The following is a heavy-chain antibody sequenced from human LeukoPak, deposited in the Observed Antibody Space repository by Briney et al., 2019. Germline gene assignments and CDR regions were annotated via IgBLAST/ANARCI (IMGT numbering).Heavy chain of an antibody. J-gene: IGHJ6*02. CDR1: GGSISSYY. CDR3: ATSPYFYYGMDV. V-gene: IGHV4-59*01. CDR2: IYYSGST. Sequence: PSETLSLTCTVSGGSISSYYSSWIRQPPGKGLEWIGYIYYSGSTNYNPSLKSRVTISVATSTNQFPLNLSSATAAATAVYYCATSPYFYYGMDVWGQGTTVTVSS.